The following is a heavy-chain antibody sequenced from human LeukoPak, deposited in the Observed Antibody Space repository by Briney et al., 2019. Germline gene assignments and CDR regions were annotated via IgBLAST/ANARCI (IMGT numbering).Heavy chain of an antibody. CDR2: INHSGST. D-gene: IGHD6-13*01. CDR3: ARWTVSWYLWAFDI. V-gene: IGHV4-34*01. J-gene: IGHJ3*02. CDR1: GGSFSGYY. Sequence: SETLSLTCAVYGGSFSGYYWSWIRQPPGKGLEWIGEINHSGSTNYNPSLTSRVTISVDTSKNQFSLKLSSVTAADTAVYYCARWTVSWYLWAFDIWGQGTMVTVSS.